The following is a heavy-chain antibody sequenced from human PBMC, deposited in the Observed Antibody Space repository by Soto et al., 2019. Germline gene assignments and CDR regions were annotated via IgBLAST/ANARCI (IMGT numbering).Heavy chain of an antibody. D-gene: IGHD3-3*01. CDR2: IYYTGST. CDR1: GGSVSSESHY. V-gene: IGHV4-61*01. J-gene: IGHJ6*02. CDR3: AREQYDFRSGSYYYAMEV. Sequence: SETLSLTCTVSGGSVSSESHYWSWIRQTPGKGLEWIGYIYYTGSTNCNPSLKGRVTMSVDTSRDQVSLRLRSVTRADTAVYYCAREQYDFRSGSYYYAMEVWGQGTKVTVSS.